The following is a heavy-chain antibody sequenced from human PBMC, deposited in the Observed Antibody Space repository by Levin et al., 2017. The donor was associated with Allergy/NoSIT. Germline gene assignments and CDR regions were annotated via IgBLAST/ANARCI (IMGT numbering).Heavy chain of an antibody. V-gene: IGHV3-23*01. D-gene: IGHD3-3*01. CDR3: ARGALFGVVPNWFDP. CDR2: ISGSGVST. J-gene: IGHJ5*02. CDR1: RFTFSSHA. Sequence: GESLKISCAASRFTFSSHAMSWVRQAPGKGLEWASAISGSGVSTYYADSVKGRFTISRDNSKNTLYLQMNSLRAEDTAVYYCARGALFGVVPNWFDPWGRGTLVTVSS.